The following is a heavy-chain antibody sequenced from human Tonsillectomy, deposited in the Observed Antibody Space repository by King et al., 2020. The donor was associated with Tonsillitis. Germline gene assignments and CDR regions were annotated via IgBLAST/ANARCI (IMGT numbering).Heavy chain of an antibody. D-gene: IGHD6-6*01. CDR3: ARGSIAPSLNYFDY. Sequence: DQLVQSGAEVKEPGASVKVSCKASGYTFTSYPMHWVRQAPGQRLEWMGWINVGNDNTQYSQKFQGRVTFTRDTSASTAYMELSSLRSEDTAIYYCARGSIAPSLNYFDYWGQGTLVTVSS. V-gene: IGHV1-3*01. CDR1: GYTFTSYP. J-gene: IGHJ4*02. CDR2: INVGNDNT.